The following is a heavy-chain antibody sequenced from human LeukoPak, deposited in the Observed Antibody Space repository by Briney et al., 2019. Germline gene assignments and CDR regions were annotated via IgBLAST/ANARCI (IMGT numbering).Heavy chain of an antibody. V-gene: IGHV1-69-2*01. D-gene: IGHD4-11*01. CDR2: VDPEDGET. Sequence: GASVKLSCKASGYTFTDYYLHWVQQAPGKGLEWMGRVDPEDGETIYAQKFQGRVTMTADTSTDTAYMELSSLKFEDTAMYFCATDLRGTTATFDIWGQGTMVTVSS. CDR3: ATDLRGTTATFDI. CDR1: GYTFTDYY. J-gene: IGHJ3*02.